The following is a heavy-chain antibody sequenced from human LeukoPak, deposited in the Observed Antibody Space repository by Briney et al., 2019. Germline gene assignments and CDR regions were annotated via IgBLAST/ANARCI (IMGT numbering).Heavy chain of an antibody. D-gene: IGHD3-22*01. CDR2: IHYTGNT. J-gene: IGHJ4*02. V-gene: IGHV4-59*08. Sequence: SETLSLTCSVSGDSISPHYWSWIRQPPEKGLERIGYIHYTGNTNYNPSLKSRVTISADTSTNQFSLRLSSVTAADTAVYYCARFSGYDDTGHHYLDNWGQGTLVAVSS. CDR1: GDSISPHY. CDR3: ARFSGYDDTGHHYLDN.